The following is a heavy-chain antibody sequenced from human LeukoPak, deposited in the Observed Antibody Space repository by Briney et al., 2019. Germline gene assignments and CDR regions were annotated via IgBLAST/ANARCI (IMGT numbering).Heavy chain of an antibody. J-gene: IGHJ4*02. CDR1: GFTVNNNY. Sequence: GGSLRLSCAASGFTVNNNYMSWVRQAPGRGLEWVSVIYSDGGTFYADSVKGRFTISRDNPRNTLYLQMNSLRAEDTAVYYCARDSSGPGYWGQGTLVTVSS. CDR2: IYSDGGT. V-gene: IGHV3-53*01. D-gene: IGHD6-19*01. CDR3: ARDSSGPGY.